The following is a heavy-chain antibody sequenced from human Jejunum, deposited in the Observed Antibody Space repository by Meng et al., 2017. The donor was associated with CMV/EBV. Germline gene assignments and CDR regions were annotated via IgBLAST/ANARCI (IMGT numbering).Heavy chain of an antibody. D-gene: IGHD6-6*01. CDR2: INSHSGDT. CDR3: LTYTSSSHSFGP. Sequence: CTASGDTPTADFMFWVRQAPGQGLEWMGWINSHSGDTQYAQKFQGRVTMTRDTSISTVYMDLSSLRSDDTADYYCLTYTSSSHSFGPWGQGTLVTVSS. CDR1: GDTPTADF. V-gene: IGHV1-2*02. J-gene: IGHJ5*02.